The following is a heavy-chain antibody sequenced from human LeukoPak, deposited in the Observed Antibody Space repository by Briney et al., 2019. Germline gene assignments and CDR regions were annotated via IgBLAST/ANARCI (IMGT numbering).Heavy chain of an antibody. V-gene: IGHV3-48*04. D-gene: IGHD5-24*01. CDR3: ARDVEMATMRLGAFDI. CDR1: GFTFSSYS. J-gene: IGHJ3*02. Sequence: GGSLRLSCAASGFTFSSYSMNWVRQAPGKGLEWVSYISSSSSTIYYADSVKGRFTISRDNAKNSLYLQMNSLRAEDTAVYYCARDVEMATMRLGAFDIWGQGTMVTVSS. CDR2: ISSSSSTI.